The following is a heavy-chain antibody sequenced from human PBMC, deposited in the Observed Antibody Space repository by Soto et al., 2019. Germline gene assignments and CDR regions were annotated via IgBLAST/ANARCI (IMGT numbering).Heavy chain of an antibody. J-gene: IGHJ6*02. CDR2: IYPGDSDT. D-gene: IGHD1-26*01. CDR1: GYSFTSYW. Sequence: PGESLKISCKGSGYSFTSYWIGWVRQMPGKGLGWMGIIYPGDSDTRYSPSLQGQVTISADKSISTAYLQWSSLKASDTAMYYCARHSGALRAQYYYYGMDVWGQGTTVTVSS. CDR3: ARHSGALRAQYYYYGMDV. V-gene: IGHV5-51*01.